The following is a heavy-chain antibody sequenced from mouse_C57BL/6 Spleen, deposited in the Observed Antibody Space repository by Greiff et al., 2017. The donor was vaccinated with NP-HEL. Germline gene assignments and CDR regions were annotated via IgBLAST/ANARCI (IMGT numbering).Heavy chain of an antibody. CDR1: GFNIKNTY. CDR2: IDPANGNT. J-gene: IGHJ2*01. D-gene: IGHD1-1*01. Sequence: EVQGVESVAELVRPGASVKLSCTASGFNIKNTYMHWVKQRPEQGLEWIGRIDPANGNTKYAPKFQGKATITADTSSNTAYLQLSSLTSEDTAIYYCARDTTVVEGNYFDYWGQGTTLTVSS. CDR3: ARDTTVVEGNYFDY. V-gene: IGHV14-3*01.